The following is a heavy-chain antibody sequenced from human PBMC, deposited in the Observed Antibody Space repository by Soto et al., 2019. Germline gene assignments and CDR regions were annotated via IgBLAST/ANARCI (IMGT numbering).Heavy chain of an antibody. D-gene: IGHD1-26*01. CDR3: ATTSGSFPY. CDR1: GYSISSGYY. CDR2: IYHSGRT. J-gene: IGHJ4*02. Sequence: KSSETLPLTCAVSGYSISSGYYWGWIRQPPGKGLEWIGSIYHSGRTYYNPSLKSRLTISLDTSKNQFSLKLTSVTAADTALYFCATTSGSFPYWGQGTLVTVSS. V-gene: IGHV4-38-2*01.